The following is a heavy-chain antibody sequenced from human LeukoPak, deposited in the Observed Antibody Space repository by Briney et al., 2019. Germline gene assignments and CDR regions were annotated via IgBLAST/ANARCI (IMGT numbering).Heavy chain of an antibody. J-gene: IGHJ3*02. CDR2: INPNSGGT. CDR3: ARDFYDSSGSLVVGAFDI. Sequence: ASVKVSCRASGYTFTGYYMHWVRQAPGQGLEWMGWINPNSGGTNYAQKFQGRVTMTRDTSISTAYMELSRLRSDDTAVYYCARDFYDSSGSLVVGAFDIWGQGTMVTVSS. D-gene: IGHD3-22*01. CDR1: GYTFTGYY. V-gene: IGHV1-2*02.